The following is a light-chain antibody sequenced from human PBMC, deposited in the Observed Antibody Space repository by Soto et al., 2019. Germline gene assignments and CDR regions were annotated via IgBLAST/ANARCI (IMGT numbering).Light chain of an antibody. CDR3: QQYGTSPRWT. Sequence: DIVMTQSPDSLAVSLGERATINCKSSQSVLYSSNNKNYLAWYQQKPGQPPKLLIYWASTRESGVPDRFSGSGSGTDFTLTISRLDPADFAVYYCQQYGTSPRWTFGQGTKVDIK. CDR2: WAS. J-gene: IGKJ1*01. CDR1: QSVLYSSNNKNY. V-gene: IGKV4-1*01.